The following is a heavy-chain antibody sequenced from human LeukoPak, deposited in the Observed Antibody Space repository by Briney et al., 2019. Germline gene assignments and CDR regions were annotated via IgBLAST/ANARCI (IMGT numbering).Heavy chain of an antibody. CDR3: ARTSKVTSVMDI. Sequence: PGGSLTLSCAASGFTLSSYDMHWVRQATGKGLEWVAAIDTAGNTFDPGSVKGRFTISRENAKNSLYLQMDNVRAGDTAVYYCARTSKVTSVMDIWGQGTMVTVSS. CDR1: GFTLSSYD. J-gene: IGHJ3*02. CDR2: IDTAGNT. V-gene: IGHV3-13*04. D-gene: IGHD4-23*01.